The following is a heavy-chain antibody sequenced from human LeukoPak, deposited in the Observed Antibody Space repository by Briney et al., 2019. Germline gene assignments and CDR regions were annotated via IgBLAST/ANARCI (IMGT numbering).Heavy chain of an antibody. V-gene: IGHV3-48*04. Sequence: GGSLRLSCAASGFTFGSYSMNWVRQAPGKGLEWVSYISSSSSTIYYADSVKGRFTISRDNAKNSLYLQMNSLRAEDTAVYYCARELYDAFDIWGQGTMVTVSS. D-gene: IGHD2/OR15-2a*01. J-gene: IGHJ3*02. CDR3: ARELYDAFDI. CDR2: ISSSSSTI. CDR1: GFTFGSYS.